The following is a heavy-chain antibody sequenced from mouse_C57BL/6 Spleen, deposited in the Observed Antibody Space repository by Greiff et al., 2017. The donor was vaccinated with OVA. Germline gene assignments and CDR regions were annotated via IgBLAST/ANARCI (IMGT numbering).Heavy chain of an antibody. CDR1: GYTFTSYW. CDR2: IYPGSGST. Sequence: VQLQQPGAELVKPGASVKMSCKASGYTFTSYWITWVKQRPGQGLEWIGDIYPGSGSTNYNEKFKSKATLTVDTSSSTAYMQLSSLTSEDAAVYYCAREGRYYDLADWGQGTLVTVSA. D-gene: IGHD2-4*01. CDR3: AREGRYYDLAD. V-gene: IGHV1-55*01. J-gene: IGHJ3*01.